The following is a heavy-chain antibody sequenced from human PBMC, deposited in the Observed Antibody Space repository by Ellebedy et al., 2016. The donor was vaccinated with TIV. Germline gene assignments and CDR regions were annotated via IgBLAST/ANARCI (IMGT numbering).Heavy chain of an antibody. J-gene: IGHJ6*02. CDR1: GFTFSTYN. CDR3: ARDGIRPFFYYGMDV. D-gene: IGHD6-6*01. V-gene: IGHV3-33*08. CDR2: IWYDGSDA. Sequence: GESLKISCAASGFTFSTYNMHWVRQAPGKRLEWVAVIWYDGSDAQYADSVKGRFTVSRDNSKNMVYLQMNSLRAEDTGLYYCARDGIRPFFYYGMDVWGQGTTVSVSS.